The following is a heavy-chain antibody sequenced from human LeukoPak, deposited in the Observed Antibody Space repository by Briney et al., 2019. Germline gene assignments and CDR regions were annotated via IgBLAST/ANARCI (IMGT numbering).Heavy chain of an antibody. J-gene: IGHJ4*02. V-gene: IGHV4-38-2*02. CDR2: IYHSGTT. Sequence: SETLSLTCTVSGYFISSGYYWGWIRQPPGKGLEWIGSIYHSGTTYYNPSLKSRVTISADTSKNQFSLKLSSVTAADTAVYYCARVMPAAYSSSISFFDYWGQGTLVTVSS. CDR1: GYFISSGYY. D-gene: IGHD6-6*01. CDR3: ARVMPAAYSSSISFFDY.